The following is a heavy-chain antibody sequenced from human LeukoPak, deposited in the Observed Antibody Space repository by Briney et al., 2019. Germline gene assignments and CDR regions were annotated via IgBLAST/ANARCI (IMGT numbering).Heavy chain of an antibody. J-gene: IGHJ5*02. CDR3: ARGRARGYSTVGWFDP. V-gene: IGHV4-34*01. CDR2: INHSGST. Sequence: SETLSLTCAVYGGSFSGYYWSWIRQPPGKGLEWIGEINHSGSTNYNPSLKSRVTISVDTSNNQFSLKLSSVTAADTAVYYCARGRARGYSTVGWFDPWGQGTLVTVSS. D-gene: IGHD6-13*01. CDR1: GGSFSGYY.